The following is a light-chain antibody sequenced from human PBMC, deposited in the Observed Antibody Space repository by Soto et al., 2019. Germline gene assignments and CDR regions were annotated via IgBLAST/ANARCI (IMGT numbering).Light chain of an antibody. J-gene: IGLJ3*02. V-gene: IGLV2-23*01. CDR3: CSYAGDSTWV. CDR1: SSDVGCYNL. Sequence: QSALTQPASVSGSPGQSVTIYCTGTSSDVGCYNLVSWYQQKPGKAPKLVIYEYDKRPSGISNRFSGSKSGSTASLTISGLQAEDEADYYCCSYAGDSTWVFGGGTKLTVL. CDR2: EYD.